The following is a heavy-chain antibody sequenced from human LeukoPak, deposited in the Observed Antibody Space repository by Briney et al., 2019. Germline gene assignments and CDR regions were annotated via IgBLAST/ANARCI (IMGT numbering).Heavy chain of an antibody. Sequence: RSLRLSCAASGFTFSNYGMHWVRQAPGKGLEWVAVIWYDGSNKYYADSVKGRFTISRDNSKNTLYLQMNSLRAEDTAVYYCARAGPMVRGVISRDYWGQGTLVTVSS. CDR2: IWYDGSNK. CDR3: ARAGPMVRGVISRDY. V-gene: IGHV3-33*01. D-gene: IGHD3-10*01. J-gene: IGHJ4*02. CDR1: GFTFSNYG.